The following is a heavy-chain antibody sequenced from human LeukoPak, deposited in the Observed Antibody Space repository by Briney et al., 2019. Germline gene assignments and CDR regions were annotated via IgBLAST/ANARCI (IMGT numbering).Heavy chain of an antibody. CDR1: GFTFSTYW. CDR2: ISRDSDIR. D-gene: IGHD3-10*01. Sequence: PGGSLRLSCAASGFTFSTYWMNWVRQAPGRGLEWLSYISRDSDIRYYADSVKGRFTISRDNAKNSLYLQMNSLRAEDTAVYYCARGRGGSGFYAMDVWGQGTTVTVSS. CDR3: ARGRGGSGFYAMDV. V-gene: IGHV3-48*04. J-gene: IGHJ6*02.